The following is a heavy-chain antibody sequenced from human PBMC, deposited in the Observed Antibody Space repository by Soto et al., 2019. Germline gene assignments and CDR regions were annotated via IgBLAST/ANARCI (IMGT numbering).Heavy chain of an antibody. CDR2: IWYDGSNK. Sequence: SGGSLRLSCAASGFTFSSYGMHWVRQAPGKGLEWVAVIWYDGSNKYYADSVKGRFTISRDNSKNTLYLQMNSLRAEDTAVYYCARDVEYYGSGSYYTVENRAPRFDPWGQGTLVTVSS. D-gene: IGHD3-10*01. V-gene: IGHV3-33*01. J-gene: IGHJ5*02. CDR1: GFTFSSYG. CDR3: ARDVEYYGSGSYYTVENRAPRFDP.